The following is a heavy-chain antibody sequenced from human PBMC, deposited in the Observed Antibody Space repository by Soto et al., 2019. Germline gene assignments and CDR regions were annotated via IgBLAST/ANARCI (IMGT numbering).Heavy chain of an antibody. J-gene: IGHJ4*02. CDR1: LFTFISYW. Sequence: GGSLRLSCGASLFTFISYWMHWVRQAPGKGLLWVARIKSDGRTTNYADSVKGRFTISRDNAKNTLNLQMNSLTAEDTAVYYCARVAGVYDSTDYYFDYWGQGTPVTVSS. CDR3: ARVAGVYDSTDYYFDY. V-gene: IGHV3-74*01. CDR2: IKSDGRTT. D-gene: IGHD3-22*01.